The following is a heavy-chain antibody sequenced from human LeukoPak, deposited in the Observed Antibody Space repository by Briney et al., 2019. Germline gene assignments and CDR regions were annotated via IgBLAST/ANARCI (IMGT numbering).Heavy chain of an antibody. CDR1: GGSISSHY. CDR2: IYYSGST. J-gene: IGHJ4*02. Sequence: SETLSLTCTVSGGSISSHYWSWIRQPPGKGLEWIGYIYYSGSTNYNPSLKSRVTISVDTSKNQFSLKLSSVTAADTAVYYCARAWLQSFDYLGQGTLVTVSS. V-gene: IGHV4-59*11. CDR3: ARAWLQSFDY. D-gene: IGHD5-24*01.